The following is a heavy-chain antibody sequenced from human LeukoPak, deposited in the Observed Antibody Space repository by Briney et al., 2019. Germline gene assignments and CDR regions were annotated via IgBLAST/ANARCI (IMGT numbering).Heavy chain of an antibody. Sequence: GGSLRLSCAASGFTFSSYWMHWVRQAPGKGLVWVSRINSDGSSTSYADSVKGRFTISRDNAKNTLYLQMNSLRAEDTAVYYCAKDRIASMIVVVTDFDYWGQGTLVTVSS. CDR1: GFTFSSYW. J-gene: IGHJ4*02. CDR2: INSDGSST. V-gene: IGHV3-74*01. CDR3: AKDRIASMIVVVTDFDY. D-gene: IGHD3-22*01.